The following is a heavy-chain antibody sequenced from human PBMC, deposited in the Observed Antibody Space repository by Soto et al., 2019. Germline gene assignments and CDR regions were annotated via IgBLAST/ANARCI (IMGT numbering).Heavy chain of an antibody. CDR2: ISGSGGST. CDR3: AKERVDCSGGSCYLSYYFDY. D-gene: IGHD2-15*01. Sequence: EVQLLESGGGLVQPGGSLRLSCAASGFTFSSYAMSWVRQAPGKGLEWVSAISGSGGSTYSADSVNGLFTISRENSKNKLYLQMNSMRAEDTAVYYCAKERVDCSGGSCYLSYYFDYWGQGTLVTVSS. V-gene: IGHV3-23*01. J-gene: IGHJ4*02. CDR1: GFTFSSYA.